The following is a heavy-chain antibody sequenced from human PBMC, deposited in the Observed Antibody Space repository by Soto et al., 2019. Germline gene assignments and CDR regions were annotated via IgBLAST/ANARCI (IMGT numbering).Heavy chain of an antibody. CDR3: AADSPAWGAYAFDY. Sequence: EVQLADSGGDLVEPGGSLRLSSAASGFPFKTAWMNWVRQSPGKGLEWVGRIKSENDGGIIDYAAPVKGRFINSRDDSKNTGDLEMNSLNTDDTAVYYCAADSPAWGAYAFDYWGQGILVTVFS. V-gene: IGHV3-15*07. J-gene: IGHJ4*02. CDR2: IKSENDGGII. D-gene: IGHD3-16*01. CDR1: GFPFKTAW.